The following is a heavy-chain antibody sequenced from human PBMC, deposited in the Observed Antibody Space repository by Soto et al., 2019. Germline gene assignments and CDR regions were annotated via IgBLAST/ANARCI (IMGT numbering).Heavy chain of an antibody. D-gene: IGHD3-9*01. J-gene: IGHJ6*02. CDR1: GFISSNNA. CDR2: ISYDGRYI. CDR3: ARDVTDYVLDV. Sequence: QMQLVESGGGVVQPGNSLRLPFEAPGFISSNNALHWFRQAPGKGLEWVALISYDGRYIYYADSVKGRFAISRDNSKKTVELLMNSLRREDTAVYYCARDVTDYVLDVWGQGTTVNVSS. V-gene: IGHV3-30*03.